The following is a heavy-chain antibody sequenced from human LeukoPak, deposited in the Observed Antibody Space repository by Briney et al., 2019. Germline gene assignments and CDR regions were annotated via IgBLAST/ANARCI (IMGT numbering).Heavy chain of an antibody. CDR3: ARAARGIWFGDHKANWFDP. J-gene: IGHJ5*02. V-gene: IGHV4-34*01. CDR2: INHSGST. D-gene: IGHD3-10*01. Sequence: SETLSLTCAVYGGSFSGYYWSWIRQPPGKGLEWIGGINHSGSTNYNPSLKSRVTISVDTSKNQFSLKLSSVTAADTAVYYCARAARGIWFGDHKANWFDPWGQGTLVTVSS. CDR1: GGSFSGYY.